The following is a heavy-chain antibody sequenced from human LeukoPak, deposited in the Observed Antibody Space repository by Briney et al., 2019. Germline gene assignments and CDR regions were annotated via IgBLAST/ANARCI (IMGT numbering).Heavy chain of an antibody. CDR3: ARQIYDRTGYYYSLPYYFDY. Sequence: PSETLSLTCTVSGGSISSSSYYWGWIRQPPGKGLEWIGSIYYSGSTYYNPSLKSRVTISVDTSVDTSKNQFSLKLSSVTAADTAVYYCARQIYDRTGYYYSLPYYFDYWGQGTLVTVSS. D-gene: IGHD3-22*01. CDR1: GGSISSSSYY. V-gene: IGHV4-39*01. CDR2: IYYSGST. J-gene: IGHJ4*02.